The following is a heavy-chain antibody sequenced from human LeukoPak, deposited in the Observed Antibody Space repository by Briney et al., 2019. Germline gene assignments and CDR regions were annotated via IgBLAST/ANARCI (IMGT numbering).Heavy chain of an antibody. D-gene: IGHD3-10*01. J-gene: IGHJ6*03. CDR2: IKQDGSEK. CDR1: GFTFSSYS. Sequence: PGGSLRLSCAASGFTFSSYSMNWVRQAPGKGPEWVANIKQDGSEKYSVDSVKGRFTISRDNAKNSVFLQMSSLRAEDTALYYCARLSAYYYGSYFYYYMDVWGRGTTVTVSS. CDR3: ARLSAYYYGSYFYYYMDV. V-gene: IGHV3-7*01.